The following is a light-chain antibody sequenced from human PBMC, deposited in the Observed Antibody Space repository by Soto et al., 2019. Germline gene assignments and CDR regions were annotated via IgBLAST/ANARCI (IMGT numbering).Light chain of an antibody. CDR1: QSLSRSH. Sequence: EIVLTQSPGTLSLSPGERATLSCRASQSLSRSHLAWYQHKPGQAPRVLIYGASNRATGIPDRFSGSASGTDFTLTISRLEPEDFAVYYCQQYGSPPWAFGQGTRVEI. CDR3: QQYGSPPWA. J-gene: IGKJ1*01. V-gene: IGKV3-20*01. CDR2: GAS.